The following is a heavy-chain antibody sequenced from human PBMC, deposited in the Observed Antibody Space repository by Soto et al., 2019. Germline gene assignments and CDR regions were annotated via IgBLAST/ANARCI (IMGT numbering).Heavy chain of an antibody. D-gene: IGHD7-27*01. CDR2: ISGSAGST. V-gene: IGHV3-23*01. J-gene: IGHJ6*02. CDR3: AKDPDPWGYYCYGMDV. Sequence: GGSLRLSCAASGFTFSSYAMSWVRQAPGKGLEWVSAISGSAGSTYYADSVEGRFTISRDNSKNTLYLQMNSLRAEDTAVYYCAKDPDPWGYYCYGMDVWGQGTTVTVSS. CDR1: GFTFSSYA.